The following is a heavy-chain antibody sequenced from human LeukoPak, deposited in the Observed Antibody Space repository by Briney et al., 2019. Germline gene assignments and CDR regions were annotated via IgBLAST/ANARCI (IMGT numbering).Heavy chain of an antibody. V-gene: IGHV4-4*07. D-gene: IGHD3-3*01. J-gene: IGHJ4*02. CDR2: IYSSGST. CDR1: GGSISSYY. Sequence: SETLSLTCTVSGGSISSYYWSWIRQPAGKGLEWIGRIYSSGSTDYNPSLKSRVTMSVDTSKNQFSLKVSSVTAADTAVYYCARGRFLDPSLDYWGQGTLDTVSS. CDR3: ARGRFLDPSLDY.